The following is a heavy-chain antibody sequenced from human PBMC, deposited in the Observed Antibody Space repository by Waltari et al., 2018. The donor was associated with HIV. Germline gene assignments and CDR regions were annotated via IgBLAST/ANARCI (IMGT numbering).Heavy chain of an antibody. CDR3: ARGIRRDCYWFDP. Sequence: QVQLVQSGAEEMKPGAYVKVSCKASGYSFPSCDHIWVRRASGQGLEWLGWMNPNSGNTGYAQKFQGRVTMTSNTSISTAYMELSSLRSEDTAVYYCARGIRRDCYWFDPWGQGTLVTVSS. J-gene: IGHJ5*02. D-gene: IGHD2-21*02. CDR1: GYSFPSCD. CDR2: MNPNSGNT. V-gene: IGHV1-8*02.